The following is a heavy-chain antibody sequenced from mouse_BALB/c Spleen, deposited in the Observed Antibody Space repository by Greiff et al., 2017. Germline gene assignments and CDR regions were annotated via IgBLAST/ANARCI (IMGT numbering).Heavy chain of an antibody. CDR2: INPSTGYT. J-gene: IGHJ4*01. V-gene: IGHV1-7*01. CDR3: ARRELDYAMDY. CDR1: GYTFTSYW. Sequence: VQLQESGAELAKPGASVKMSCKASGYTFTSYWMHWVKQRPGQGLEWIGYINPSTGYTEYNQKFKDKATLTADKSSSTAYMQLSSLTSEDSAVYYCARRELDYAMDYWGQGTSVTVSS.